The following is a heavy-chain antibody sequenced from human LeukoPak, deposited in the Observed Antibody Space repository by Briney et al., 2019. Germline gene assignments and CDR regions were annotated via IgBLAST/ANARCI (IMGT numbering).Heavy chain of an antibody. J-gene: IGHJ5*02. V-gene: IGHV3-23*01. CDR3: ARSGQLVNWFDP. CDR1: GFTFSSCT. D-gene: IGHD6-13*01. Sequence: GGSLRLSCAASGFTFSSCTMRWVRQSPGKGLEWVSSIGAAGDSYYADSVKGRFTISRDNSKNTLYLQMNSLRADDTAVYYCARSGQLVNWFDPWGRGTLVTVSS. CDR2: IGAAGDS.